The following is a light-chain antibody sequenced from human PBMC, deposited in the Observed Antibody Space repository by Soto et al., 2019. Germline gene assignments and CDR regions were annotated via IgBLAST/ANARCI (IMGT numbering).Light chain of an antibody. J-gene: IGKJ1*01. Sequence: DTVMTQSPLSLPVTPGEPASISCWSSQSLLHTDGYNYLDWYLQKPGQSPQLLIYLGSYRASGVPDRFSGSGSRTDFTLKISRVEAEDVGVYYCRQALQTSPTFGQGTKLEI. CDR1: QSLLHTDGYNY. V-gene: IGKV2-28*01. CDR2: LGS. CDR3: RQALQTSPT.